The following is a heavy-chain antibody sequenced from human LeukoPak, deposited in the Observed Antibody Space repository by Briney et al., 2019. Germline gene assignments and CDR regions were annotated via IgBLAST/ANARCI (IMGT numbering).Heavy chain of an antibody. D-gene: IGHD2-2*02. CDR2: ISYDGSNK. CDR1: GFTFSSYA. V-gene: IGHV3-30-3*01. CDR3: VVVPAAIPDFDY. J-gene: IGHJ4*02. Sequence: GGPLRLSCAASGFTFSSYAMHWVRQAPGKGLEWVAVISYDGSNKYYADSVKGRFTISRDNSKNTLYLQMNSLRAEDTAVYYCVVVPAAIPDFDYWGQGTLVTVSS.